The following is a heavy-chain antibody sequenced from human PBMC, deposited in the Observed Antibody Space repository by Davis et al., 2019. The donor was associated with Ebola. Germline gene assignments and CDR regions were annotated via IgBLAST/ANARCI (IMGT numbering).Heavy chain of an antibody. V-gene: IGHV4-59*01. CDR3: ARGGFRDSFDY. D-gene: IGHD3-10*01. Sequence: MPSETLSLTCTASGGSISSYYWSWIRQPPGKGLEWIGYIYYSGSTNYNPSLKSRVTISVDTSKNQFSLKLSSVTAADTAVYYCARGGFRDSFDYWGQGTLVTVSS. J-gene: IGHJ4*02. CDR2: IYYSGST. CDR1: GGSISSYY.